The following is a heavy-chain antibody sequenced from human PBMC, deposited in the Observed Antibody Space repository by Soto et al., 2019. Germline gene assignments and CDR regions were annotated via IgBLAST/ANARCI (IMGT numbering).Heavy chain of an antibody. CDR1: GGTFSSYS. Sequence: ASVKVSCQASGGTFSSYSISWVRQAPGQGLEWMGRIIPILGIANYAQKFQGRVTITRDTSASTAYMELSSLRSEDTAVYYCARGGSLYWYFDLWGRGTLVTVSS. CDR3: ARGGSLYWYFDL. D-gene: IGHD1-26*01. J-gene: IGHJ2*01. CDR2: IIPILGIA. V-gene: IGHV1-69*02.